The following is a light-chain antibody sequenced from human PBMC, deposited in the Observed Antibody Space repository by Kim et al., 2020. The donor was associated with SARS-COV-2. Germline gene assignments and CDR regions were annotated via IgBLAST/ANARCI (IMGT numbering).Light chain of an antibody. V-gene: IGLV2-14*03. CDR2: DVS. CDR3: SSYTSSSIVV. Sequence: QSALTQPASVSGSPGQSITISCTGTSSDVGGYNYVSWYQQHPGKAPKLMIYDVSNRPSGVSNRFSGSKSGNTASLTISGLQAEDEADYYCSSYTSSSIVVFGGGTQLTDL. CDR1: SSDVGGYNY. J-gene: IGLJ2*01.